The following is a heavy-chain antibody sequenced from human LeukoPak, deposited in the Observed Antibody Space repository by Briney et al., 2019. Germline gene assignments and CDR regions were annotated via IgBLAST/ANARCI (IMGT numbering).Heavy chain of an antibody. V-gene: IGHV4-61*02. J-gene: IGHJ4*02. CDR1: GGSISSGSYY. Sequence: KPSQTLSLTCTVSGGSISSGSYYWSWIRQPAGKGLEWIGRIYTSGSTNYNPSLKSRVTMSVDTSKNQFSLKLSSVTAADTAVYYCARVVGATTDYYFDYWGQGTLVTVSS. CDR2: IYTSGST. CDR3: ARVVGATTDYYFDY. D-gene: IGHD1-26*01.